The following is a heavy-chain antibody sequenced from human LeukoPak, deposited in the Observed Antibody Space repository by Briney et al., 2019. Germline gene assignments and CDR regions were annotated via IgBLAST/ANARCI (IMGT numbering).Heavy chain of an antibody. CDR3: ARGPYDFWSGYYYYFDY. Sequence: SETLSLTCTVSGGSISSYYWSWIRQPPGKGLEWIGYIYYSGSTNYNPSLKSRVTISVDTSKNQFSLKLSSVTAADTAVYYCARGPYDFWSGYYYYFDYWGQGTLVTVSS. V-gene: IGHV4-59*01. CDR1: GGSISSYY. J-gene: IGHJ4*02. CDR2: IYYSGST. D-gene: IGHD3-3*01.